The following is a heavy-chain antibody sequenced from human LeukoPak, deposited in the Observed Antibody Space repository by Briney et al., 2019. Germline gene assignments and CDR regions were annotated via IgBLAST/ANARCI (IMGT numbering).Heavy chain of an antibody. D-gene: IGHD5-18*01. CDR1: GFTFSGYA. CDR2: ISYDGSNK. J-gene: IGHJ4*02. V-gene: IGHV3-30*01. Sequence: GRSLRLSCAASGFTFSGYAMHWVRQAPGKGLEWVAVISYDGSNKYYADSVKGRFTISRDNSKNTLYLQMNSLRAEDTAVYYCARGSVDTAIGYFDYWGQGTLVTVSS. CDR3: ARGSVDTAIGYFDY.